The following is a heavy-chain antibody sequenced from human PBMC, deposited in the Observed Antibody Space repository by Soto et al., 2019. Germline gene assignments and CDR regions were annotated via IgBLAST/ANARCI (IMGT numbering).Heavy chain of an antibody. CDR2: ISSSGSTI. J-gene: IGHJ6*02. D-gene: IGHD6-19*01. CDR1: GFTFSSYE. V-gene: IGHV3-48*03. Sequence: GGSLRLSCAASGFTFSSYEMNWVRQAPGKGLEWVSYISSSGSTIYYADSVKGRFTISRDNAKNSLYLQMNSLRAEDTAVYYCARGAGTGNPYYYYGMDVWGQGTTVTVSS. CDR3: ARGAGTGNPYYYYGMDV.